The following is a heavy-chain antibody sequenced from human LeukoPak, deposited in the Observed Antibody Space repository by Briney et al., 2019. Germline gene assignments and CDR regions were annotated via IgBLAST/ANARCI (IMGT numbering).Heavy chain of an antibody. V-gene: IGHV3-66*01. D-gene: IGHD6-13*01. J-gene: IGHJ3*02. CDR3: AREQQLDAFDI. CDR2: IYSGGST. CDR1: GFTVSSNY. Sequence: GGSLRLSCAASGFTVSSNYMSWVRQAPGKGLEWVSVIYSGGSTYYADSAKGRFTISRDNSKNTLYLQMNSLRAEDTAVYYCAREQQLDAFDIWGQGTMVTVSS.